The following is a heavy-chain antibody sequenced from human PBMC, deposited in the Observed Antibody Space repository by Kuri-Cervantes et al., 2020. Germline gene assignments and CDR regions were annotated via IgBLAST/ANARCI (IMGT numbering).Heavy chain of an antibody. V-gene: IGHV3-11*04. J-gene: IGHJ3*02. CDR3: ARDLRLAAAAPVSGAFDM. CDR1: GFTLSDYY. D-gene: IGHD6-25*01. Sequence: GESLKISCAASGFTLSDYYMSWVRQAPGKGLEWLSYFSSTGNIIYYADSVKGRFTISRDNARDSLHLQMNSLTVEDTAVYYCARDLRLAAAAPVSGAFDMWGQGTMVTVSS. CDR2: FSSTGNII.